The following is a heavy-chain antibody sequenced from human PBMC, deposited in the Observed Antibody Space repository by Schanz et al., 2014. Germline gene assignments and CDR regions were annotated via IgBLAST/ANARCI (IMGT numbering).Heavy chain of an antibody. CDR3: ASAGAGYSSSWDFDY. J-gene: IGHJ4*02. D-gene: IGHD6-13*01. CDR1: GYTFTSYG. V-gene: IGHV1-18*04. Sequence: QVHLVQSGAEVKKPGASVKVSCKASGYTFTSYGISWVRQAPGQGLEWMGWISAYNGNTNYAQKFQGRVTITADKSTFTAYMDVSSLRSEDTAVYYCASAGAGYSSSWDFDYWGQGTLVTVSS. CDR2: ISAYNGNT.